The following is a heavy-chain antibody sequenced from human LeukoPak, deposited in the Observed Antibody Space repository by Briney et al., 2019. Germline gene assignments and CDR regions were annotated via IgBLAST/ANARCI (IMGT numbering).Heavy chain of an antibody. CDR3: ARGRIVGATTRYYYYYMDV. CDR1: GGSFSGYY. J-gene: IGHJ6*03. D-gene: IGHD1-26*01. Sequence: PSETLSLTCAVYGGSFSGYYWSWIRQPPGKGLEWIGEINHSGSTNYNPSLKSRVTISVDTSKNQFSLKLSSVTAADTAVYYCARGRIVGATTRYYYYYMDVWGKGTTVTVSS. V-gene: IGHV4-34*01. CDR2: INHSGST.